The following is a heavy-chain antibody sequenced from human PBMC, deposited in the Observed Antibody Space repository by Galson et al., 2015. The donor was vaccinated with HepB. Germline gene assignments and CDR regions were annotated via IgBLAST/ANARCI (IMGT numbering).Heavy chain of an antibody. D-gene: IGHD2-15*01. CDR1: GFTFKSDW. CDR3: VRDLRWSFDY. Sequence: SLRLSCAASGFTFKSDWMSWVRQAPGKGLEWVAKINPDGSEKYYVDSVKGRFAISRDNAKSSLYLQMNGLRAEDTAVYYCVRDLRWSFDYWGQGTLVTVSS. J-gene: IGHJ4*02. V-gene: IGHV3-7*01. CDR2: INPDGSEK.